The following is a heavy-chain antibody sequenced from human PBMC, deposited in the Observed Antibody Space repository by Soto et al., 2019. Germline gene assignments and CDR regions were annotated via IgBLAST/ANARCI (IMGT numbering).Heavy chain of an antibody. J-gene: IGHJ5*02. Sequence: SETLSLTCAVSGGSIGGVGYSWSWVRPPPGGGLEWIGYMYHSGTFLKSPSLKTRLTMSLDMSKNQFSLTLKSMTAADTAVYYCARAQFYSGSGNYNNLMFDAWGQGIQVTVSS. CDR2: MYHSGTF. D-gene: IGHD3-10*01. CDR3: ARAQFYSGSGNYNNLMFDA. V-gene: IGHV4-30-2*01. CDR1: GGSIGGVGYS.